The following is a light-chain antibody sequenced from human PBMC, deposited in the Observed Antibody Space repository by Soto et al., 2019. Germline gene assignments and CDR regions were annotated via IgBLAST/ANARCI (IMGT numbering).Light chain of an antibody. CDR2: AAS. CDR3: QQICTSPPCT. CDR1: QNIKTY. J-gene: IGKJ1*01. V-gene: IGKV1-39*01. Sequence: DIQMTQSPSSLSASVGDSVTITCRASQNIKTYLNWYQQKPGKAPNLLIYAASSLHSGVPSRFSGSGSGTDFTLTISSLQPEDFATYYCQQICTSPPCTFGQGTKVAIK.